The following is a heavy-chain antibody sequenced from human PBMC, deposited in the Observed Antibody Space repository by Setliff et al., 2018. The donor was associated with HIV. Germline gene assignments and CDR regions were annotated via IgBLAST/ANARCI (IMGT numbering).Heavy chain of an antibody. D-gene: IGHD1-26*01. CDR1: GFTFSSYS. CDR3: APRSGLVGTTPAAIPH. Sequence: PGGSLRLSCAASGFTFSSYSMNWVRQAPGKGLEWVSYISSSSSTIYYADSVKGRLTISRDNAKNALYLFMHSLRAEDTAVYFCAPRSGLVGTTPAAIPHWGQGTLVTVSS. CDR2: ISSSSSTI. J-gene: IGHJ4*02. V-gene: IGHV3-48*01.